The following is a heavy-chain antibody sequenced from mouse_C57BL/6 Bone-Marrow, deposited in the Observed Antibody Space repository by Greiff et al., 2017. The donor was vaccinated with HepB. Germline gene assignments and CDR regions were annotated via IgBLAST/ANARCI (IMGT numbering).Heavy chain of an antibody. V-gene: IGHV5-4*01. CDR2: ISDGGSYT. CDR1: GFTFSSYA. CDR3: ARDLLLRHYYAMDY. D-gene: IGHD1-1*01. Sequence: EVKLMESGGGLVKPGGSLKLSCAASGFTFSSYAMSWVRQTPEKRLEWVATISDGGSYTYYPDNVKGRFTISRDNAKNNLYLQMSQLKSEDTAMYYCARDLLLRHYYAMDYWGKGTSVT. J-gene: IGHJ4*01.